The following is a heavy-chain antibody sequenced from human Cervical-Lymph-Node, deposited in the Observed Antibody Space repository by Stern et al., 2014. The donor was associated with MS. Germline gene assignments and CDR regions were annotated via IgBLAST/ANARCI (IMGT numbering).Heavy chain of an antibody. CDR2: IDSDGSST. CDR1: GVTFSSHW. D-gene: IGHD1-26*01. J-gene: IGHJ6*02. V-gene: IGHV3-74*02. CDR3: ARGRYYAMDV. Sequence: QLVQSGGGLVQPGGSLRLSCGASGVTFSSHWMHWVRQAPGKGLVWVSRIDSDGSSTSDVDSVKGRFIISRDNAKNTLYLQMNSLRPEDTAVYYCARGRYYAMDVWGQGTTVTVSS.